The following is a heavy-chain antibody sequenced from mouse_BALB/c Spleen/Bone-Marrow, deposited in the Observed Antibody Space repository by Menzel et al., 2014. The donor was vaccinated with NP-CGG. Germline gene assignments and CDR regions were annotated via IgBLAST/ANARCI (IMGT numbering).Heavy chain of an antibody. J-gene: IGHJ4*01. CDR2: IDPANGNT. Sequence: EVQLKESGAELVKPGASVKLSCTASGFNIKDTYMHWVKQRPEQGLEWIGRIDPANGNTKYDPKFQGKATITADTSSNTAYLQLSSLTSEDTAVYYCARPIFLWGQGTSVTVSS. CDR3: ARPIFL. V-gene: IGHV14-3*02. CDR1: GFNIKDTY.